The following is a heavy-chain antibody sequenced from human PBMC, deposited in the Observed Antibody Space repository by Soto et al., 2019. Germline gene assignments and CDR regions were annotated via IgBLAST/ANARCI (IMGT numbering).Heavy chain of an antibody. CDR3: AREGATNV. J-gene: IGHJ6*02. D-gene: IGHD3-16*01. V-gene: IGHV4-34*01. Sequence: QVQLQQWGAGLLKPSETLSLTCAVYGGSISGFFWSWIRQPPGKGLEYIGEINHSGGTNYNPSLKSRVTISIDTSKNQFSLKLSFVTAADTAVYYCAREGATNVWGQGTTVTVSS. CDR1: GGSISGFF. CDR2: INHSGGT.